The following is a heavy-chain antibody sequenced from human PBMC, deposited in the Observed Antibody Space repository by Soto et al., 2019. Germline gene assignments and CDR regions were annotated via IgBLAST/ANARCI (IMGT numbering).Heavy chain of an antibody. J-gene: IGHJ6*02. D-gene: IGHD6-19*01. CDR2: INSDGSST. V-gene: IGHV3-74*01. CDR3: ARDPGIAVAGNYYYYYYGMDV. Sequence: EVQLVESGGGLVQPGGSLRLSCAASGFTFSSYWMHWVRQAPGKGLVWVSRINSDGSSTSYADSVKGRFTISRDNAKNTLYLQMNSLRAEDTAVYYCARDPGIAVAGNYYYYYYGMDVWGQGTTVTVSS. CDR1: GFTFSSYW.